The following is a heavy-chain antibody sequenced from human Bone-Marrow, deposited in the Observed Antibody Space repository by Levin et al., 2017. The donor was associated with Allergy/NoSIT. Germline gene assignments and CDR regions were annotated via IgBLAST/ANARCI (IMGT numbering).Heavy chain of an antibody. CDR3: VKDRVIPVGLFDY. CDR2: IRGSGDET. V-gene: IGHV3-23*01. J-gene: IGHJ4*02. Sequence: ASVKVSCEASGFIFPSYAMSWVRQAPGKGLEWVSAIRGSGDETYYTDSVKGRFTISRDNSKNTMSLQMNSLRAEDTAVYYCVKDRVIPVGLFDYWGLGTPVTVSS. CDR1: GFIFPSYA. D-gene: IGHD2-2*01.